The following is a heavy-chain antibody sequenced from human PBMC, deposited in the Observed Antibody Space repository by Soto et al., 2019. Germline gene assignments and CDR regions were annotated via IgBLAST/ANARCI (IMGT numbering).Heavy chain of an antibody. CDR3: ARTTDIVATYYYSGMDV. CDR1: GYSFTSYW. Sequence: PGESLKISCKGSGYSFTSYWSSWVRQMPGKGLEWMGSIYPGDSDTRYSPSFQGQVTISADKSISTAYLQWSSLKASDTAMYYCARTTDIVATYYYSGMDVWGQGTTVTVSS. V-gene: IGHV5-51*01. CDR2: IYPGDSDT. D-gene: IGHD5-12*01. J-gene: IGHJ6*02.